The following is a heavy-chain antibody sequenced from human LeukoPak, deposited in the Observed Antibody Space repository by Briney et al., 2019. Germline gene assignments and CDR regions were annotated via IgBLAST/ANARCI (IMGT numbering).Heavy chain of an antibody. D-gene: IGHD4-23*01. J-gene: IGHJ4*02. CDR2: IHNSRGT. V-gene: IGHV4-31*03. Sequence: SETLSLTCTVSGRPITSDIFYWNWIRQHAGKGLEWIGSIHNSRGTSYNPSHESRITISVDTSENKFFLKMSYVTAADTAMYYCGKVGGNSNSWGRGTLVTVST. CDR1: GRPITSDIFY. CDR3: GKVGGNSNS.